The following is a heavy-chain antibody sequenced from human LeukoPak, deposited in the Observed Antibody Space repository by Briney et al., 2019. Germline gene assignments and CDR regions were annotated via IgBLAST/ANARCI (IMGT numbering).Heavy chain of an antibody. Sequence: SETLSLTCAVYGGTLSGYYWRWIRKPPGKGREWIGEINHSGSTNYNPSLKSRVTISVDTSKNQFSLKLSSVTAADTAVYYCARSDYYDSSGYYSLDAFDIWGQGTMVTVSS. J-gene: IGHJ3*02. CDR1: GGTLSGYY. CDR2: INHSGST. V-gene: IGHV4-34*01. D-gene: IGHD3-22*01. CDR3: ARSDYYDSSGYYSLDAFDI.